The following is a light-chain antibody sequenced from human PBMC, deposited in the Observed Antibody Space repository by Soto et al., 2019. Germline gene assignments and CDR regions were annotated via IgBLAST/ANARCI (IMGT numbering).Light chain of an antibody. CDR2: GIS. V-gene: IGKV1-27*01. CDR3: RKYNTAPLT. Sequence: DFQMTQSPSSLSASVGDRVTITCRASQSFSTYLAWYQQKPGKVPKLLISGISTLQSGVPSRFSGSGYGTEFTLTISNLQPEDVATYYCRKYNTAPLTFGGGTKVEIK. J-gene: IGKJ4*01. CDR1: QSFSTY.